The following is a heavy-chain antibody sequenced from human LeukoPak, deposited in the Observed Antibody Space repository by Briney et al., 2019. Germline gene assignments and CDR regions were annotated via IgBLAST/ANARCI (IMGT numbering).Heavy chain of an antibody. Sequence: ASVKVSCKASGYTFTSYFLHWVRQAPGQGLEWMGIINPSGGSTNYAQKFQGRVTITRDTSASTAYMELSSLRSEDTAVYYCARSGGSGSWSPFDYWGQGTLVTVSS. CDR3: ARSGGSGSWSPFDY. D-gene: IGHD6-13*01. CDR2: INPSGGST. J-gene: IGHJ4*02. V-gene: IGHV1-46*01. CDR1: GYTFTSYF.